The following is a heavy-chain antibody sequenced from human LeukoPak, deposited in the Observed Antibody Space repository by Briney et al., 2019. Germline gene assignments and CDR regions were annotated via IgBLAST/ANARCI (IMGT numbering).Heavy chain of an antibody. D-gene: IGHD6-13*01. CDR1: GGSISSGGYY. J-gene: IGHJ4*02. CDR2: IYYSGST. V-gene: IGHV4-31*03. Sequence: SETLSLTCTVSGGSISSGGYYWSWIRQHPGKGLEWIGYIYYSGSTYYNPSLKSRVTISVDTSKNQFSLKLSSVTAADTAVYYCARLVSGQYYFDYWGQGTLVTVSS. CDR3: ARLVSGQYYFDY.